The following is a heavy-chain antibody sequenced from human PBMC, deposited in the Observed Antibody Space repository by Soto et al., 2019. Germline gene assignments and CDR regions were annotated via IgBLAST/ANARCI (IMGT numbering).Heavy chain of an antibody. Sequence: GGSLRLSCAASGFTFSSYSMNWVRQAPGKGLEWVPSISSSSSYIYYADSVKGRFTISRDNAKNSLYLQMNSLRAEDTAVYYCATLVVVVAATLNLPARYGMDVWGQGTTVTVSS. J-gene: IGHJ6*02. V-gene: IGHV3-21*01. CDR2: ISSSSSYI. D-gene: IGHD2-15*01. CDR3: ATLVVVVAATLNLPARYGMDV. CDR1: GFTFSSYS.